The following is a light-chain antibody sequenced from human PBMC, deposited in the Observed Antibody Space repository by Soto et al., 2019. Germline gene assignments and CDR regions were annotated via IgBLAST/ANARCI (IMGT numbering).Light chain of an antibody. Sequence: EIVMTQSPATLSVSLGERATLSCRASQSVGSNLAWYQQKPGQAPRLLIYGASSRATGIPARFGGSGSGTEFTLNISSLQSEDFAVYYCQQYNNWPRTFGQGTKLEIK. J-gene: IGKJ2*01. CDR3: QQYNNWPRT. V-gene: IGKV3-15*01. CDR2: GAS. CDR1: QSVGSN.